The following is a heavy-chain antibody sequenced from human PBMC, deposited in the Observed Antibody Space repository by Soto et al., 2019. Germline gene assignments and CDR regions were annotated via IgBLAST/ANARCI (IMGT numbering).Heavy chain of an antibody. CDR2: FYHTGST. J-gene: IGHJ4*02. V-gene: IGHV4-4*02. Sequence: QVQLQESGPGLVKPSQTLSLTCAISGGSMNSGNWWSWVRQPPGKGLEWIGEFYHTGSTNYNPSLKTRVTISVDKSKNQFSLKMKSVTAADTAVYYCARNMAREVPLDYWGQGTLVTVSS. CDR3: ARNMAREVPLDY. CDR1: GGSMNSGNW.